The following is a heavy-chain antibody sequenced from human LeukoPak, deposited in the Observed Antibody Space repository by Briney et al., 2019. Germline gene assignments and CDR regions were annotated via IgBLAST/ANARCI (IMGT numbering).Heavy chain of an antibody. J-gene: IGHJ4*02. Sequence: GASVKVSCKASGGTFSSYAISWVRQAPGQGLEWMGGFIPIFGTANYAQKFQGRVTITADKSTSTAYMELSSLRSEDTAVYYCARAVYSSSTWYYFDYWGQGTLVTVSS. CDR2: FIPIFGTA. D-gene: IGHD6-6*01. CDR3: ARAVYSSSTWYYFDY. CDR1: GGTFSSYA. V-gene: IGHV1-69*06.